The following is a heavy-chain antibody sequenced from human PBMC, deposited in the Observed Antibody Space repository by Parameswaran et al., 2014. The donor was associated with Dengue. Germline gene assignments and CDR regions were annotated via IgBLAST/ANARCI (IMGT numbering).Heavy chain of an antibody. V-gene: IGHV3-23*01. CDR2: ISGSGGST. Sequence: VRQAPGKGLEWVSAISGSGGSTYYADSVKGRFTISRDNSKNTLYLQMNSLRAEDTAVYYCAISRSDAFDIWGQGTMVTVSS. CDR3: AISRSDAFDI. J-gene: IGHJ3*02.